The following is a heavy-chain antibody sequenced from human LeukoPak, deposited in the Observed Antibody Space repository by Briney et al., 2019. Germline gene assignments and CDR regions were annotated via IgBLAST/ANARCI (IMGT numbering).Heavy chain of an antibody. J-gene: IGHJ4*02. D-gene: IGHD1-26*01. CDR2: ISGSGGST. CDR3: AKVLTRSYSVRPYYFDY. V-gene: IGHV3-23*01. Sequence: GGSLRLSCAASGFTFSSYAMSGFRQAPGKGLEWVSAISGSGGSTYYADSVKGRFTISRDNSKNTLYLQMNSLRAEDTAVYYCAKVLTRSYSVRPYYFDYWGQGTLVTVSS. CDR1: GFTFSSYA.